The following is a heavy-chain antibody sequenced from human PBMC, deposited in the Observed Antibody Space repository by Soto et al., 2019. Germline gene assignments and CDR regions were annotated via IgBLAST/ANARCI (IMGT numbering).Heavy chain of an antibody. J-gene: IGHJ6*02. CDR1: GFTFSSYW. CDR3: ASDLSGRADV. Sequence: GGSLRLSCAASGFTFSSYWMHWVRQAPGKGLVWVSRMNEDGGTTDYADSVMGRYNISRDNAKNTLYLQMNSLRVKDTAVYYCASDLSGRADVWGQGTTVTVSS. CDR2: MNEDGGTT. D-gene: IGHD3-10*01. V-gene: IGHV3-74*01.